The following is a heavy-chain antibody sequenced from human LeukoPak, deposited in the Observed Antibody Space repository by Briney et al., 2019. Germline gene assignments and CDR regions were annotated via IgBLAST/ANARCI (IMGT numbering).Heavy chain of an antibody. CDR2: MYYSGSA. CDR3: ARHTYDSSGYLPDS. Sequence: SETLPLTCTVSGGSISSYRYYWGWIRQPPGKGLEWIGSMYYSGSADYNPSLKSRVTISVDTSKSQFSLRLSSVTAADTALYYCARHTYDSSGYLPDSWGQGTLVTVSS. J-gene: IGHJ5*01. CDR1: GGSISSYRYY. V-gene: IGHV4-39*01. D-gene: IGHD3-22*01.